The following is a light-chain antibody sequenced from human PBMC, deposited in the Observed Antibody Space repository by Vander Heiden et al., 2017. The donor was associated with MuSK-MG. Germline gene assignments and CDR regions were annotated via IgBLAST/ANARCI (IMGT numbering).Light chain of an antibody. V-gene: IGLV2-14*03. J-gene: IGLJ2*01. CDR1: GRDVARYKY. Sequence: QSALTQPASVSGPPGQPITIPCPAPGRDVARYKYVPWYQQHPGKAPKLMIYDVSNRRSGVTNRCSGAKSGSTASLTISGLQAEDEADYYCSSYTSTSTLVVFGGGTKLTVL. CDR2: DVS. CDR3: SSYTSTSTLVV.